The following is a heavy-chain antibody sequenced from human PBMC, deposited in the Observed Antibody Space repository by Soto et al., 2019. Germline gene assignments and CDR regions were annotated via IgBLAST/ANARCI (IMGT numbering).Heavy chain of an antibody. V-gene: IGHV1-69*13. Sequence: ASVKVSCKASGGTFSSYAISWVRQAPGQGLEWMGGIIPIFGTANYAQKFQGRVTITADESTSTAYMEPSSLRSEDTAVYYCATNSGSSLGHAFDIWGQGTMVTVSS. CDR1: GGTFSSYA. J-gene: IGHJ3*02. CDR3: ATNSGSSLGHAFDI. D-gene: IGHD1-26*01. CDR2: IIPIFGTA.